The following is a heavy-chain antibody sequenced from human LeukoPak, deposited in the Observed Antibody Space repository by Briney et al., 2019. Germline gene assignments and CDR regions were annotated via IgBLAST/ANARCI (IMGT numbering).Heavy chain of an antibody. J-gene: IGHJ3*02. V-gene: IGHV4-59*01. CDR3: AALGLAAFDI. Sequence: SETLSLTCTVSGGSISSYYWSWIRQPPGKGLEWIGYIYYSGSTNYNPSLKSRVTISVDASKNQFSLKLSSVTAADTAVYYCAALGLAAFDIWGQGTMVTVSS. CDR1: GGSISSYY. CDR2: IYYSGST. D-gene: IGHD6-19*01.